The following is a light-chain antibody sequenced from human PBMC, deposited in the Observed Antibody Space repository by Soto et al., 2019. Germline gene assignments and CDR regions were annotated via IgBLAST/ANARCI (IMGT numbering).Light chain of an antibody. Sequence: DVQMTQSPSSLSASVGDTVTITCRASQGIAFYLAWFQQRPGKATNLLISAASNLQSGVPSRFSGSGSGTDFTLTISSLQPEDVATYYCQKYDTAPFTFGPGTRVDVK. CDR2: AAS. V-gene: IGKV1-27*01. J-gene: IGKJ3*01. CDR3: QKYDTAPFT. CDR1: QGIAFY.